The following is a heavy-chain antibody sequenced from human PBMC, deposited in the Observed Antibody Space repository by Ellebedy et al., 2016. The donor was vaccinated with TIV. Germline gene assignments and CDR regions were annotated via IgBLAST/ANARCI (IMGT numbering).Heavy chain of an antibody. CDR2: INHSGST. CDR3: ARIATSTTVTPDAFDI. J-gene: IGHJ3*02. V-gene: IGHV4-39*07. D-gene: IGHD4-17*01. CDR1: GGSISSGGYY. Sequence: MPSETLSLTCTVSGGSISSGGYYWSWIRQPQGKGLEWIGEINHSGSTNYNPSLKSRVTISVDTSKNQFSLKLSSVTAADTAVYYCARIATSTTVTPDAFDIWGQGTMVTVSS.